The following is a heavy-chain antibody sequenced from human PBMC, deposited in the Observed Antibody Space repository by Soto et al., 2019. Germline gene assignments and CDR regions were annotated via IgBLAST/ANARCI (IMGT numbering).Heavy chain of an antibody. J-gene: IGHJ4*02. D-gene: IGHD2-15*01. V-gene: IGHV1-24*01. CDR1: GYTLTELS. Sequence: ASVMVSCKVSGYTLTELSMHWVRQAPGEGLEWMGGFDPEDGETIYAQKFQGRVTMTEDTSTDTAYMELRSLRSDDTAVYYCAKDLGGGALGYCSGGSCYSPPDLDYWGQGTLVTVSS. CDR2: FDPEDGET. CDR3: AKDLGGGALGYCSGGSCYSPPDLDY.